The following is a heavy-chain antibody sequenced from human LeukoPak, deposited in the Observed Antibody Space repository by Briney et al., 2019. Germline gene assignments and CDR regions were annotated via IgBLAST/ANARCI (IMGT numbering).Heavy chain of an antibody. CDR1: DGSITNYD. V-gene: IGHV4-59*01. Sequence: SETLSLTCTVSDGSITNYDWSWVRQPPGKGLEFIGHVHYSGTTNYNPSLRSRVTISIDTSKKHFFLKLKSVTAADTAVYYCATGYGDFRVEGRYFYSWGQGTLVTVSS. CDR3: ATGYGDFRVEGRYFYS. J-gene: IGHJ4*02. CDR2: VHYSGTT. D-gene: IGHD4-17*01.